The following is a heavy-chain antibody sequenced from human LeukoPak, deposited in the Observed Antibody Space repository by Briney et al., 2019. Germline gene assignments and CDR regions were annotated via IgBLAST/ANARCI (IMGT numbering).Heavy chain of an antibody. V-gene: IGHV3-53*01. J-gene: IGHJ4*02. D-gene: IGHD4-17*01. Sequence: PRGSLRLSCAASGFNVGSKHMNWVRQAPGKGLEWVSGIYPGGDSYYADSLKGRFIISRDISKNTVLLQMNSLRDEDTAVYHCARLNFGDDYWGQGALVTVSS. CDR2: IYPGGDS. CDR3: ARLNFGDDY. CDR1: GFNVGSKH.